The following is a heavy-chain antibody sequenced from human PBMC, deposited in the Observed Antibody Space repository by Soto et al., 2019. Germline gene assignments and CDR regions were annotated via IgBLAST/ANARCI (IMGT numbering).Heavy chain of an antibody. D-gene: IGHD6-19*01. V-gene: IGHV4-39*01. CDR3: ARHMYSSGWYAQYYFDY. Sequence: SETLSLTCTVSGGSISSSSYYWGWIRQPPGKGLEWIGSIYYSGSTYYNPSLKSRVTISVDTSKNQFSLKLSSVTAADTAVYYCARHMYSSGWYAQYYFDYWGQGTLVTVSS. CDR2: IYYSGST. J-gene: IGHJ4*02. CDR1: GGSISSSSYY.